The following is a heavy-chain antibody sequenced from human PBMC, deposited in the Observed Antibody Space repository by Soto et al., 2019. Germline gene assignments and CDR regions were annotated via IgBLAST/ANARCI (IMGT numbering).Heavy chain of an antibody. J-gene: IGHJ6*02. Sequence: GASVQVSCKASGGTFSSYAISWVRQAPGQGLEWMGGIIPIFGTANYAQKFQGRVTITADESTSTAYMELSSLRSEDTAVYYCAKSSVSSGWYSAGMDVWGQGTTVTVSS. CDR1: GGTFSSYA. CDR3: AKSSVSSGWYSAGMDV. CDR2: IIPIFGTA. D-gene: IGHD6-19*01. V-gene: IGHV1-69*13.